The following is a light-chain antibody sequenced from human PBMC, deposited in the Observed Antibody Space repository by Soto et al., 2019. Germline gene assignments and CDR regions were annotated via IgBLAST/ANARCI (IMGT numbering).Light chain of an antibody. CDR3: QQRTNWPLT. V-gene: IGKV3-11*01. CDR2: AAS. J-gene: IGKJ4*01. Sequence: EIVLTQSPATLSLSPGERATLSFRASQSVSRYLAWYQQKPGQAPRLLIYAASNRATGIPARFSGSGSGTDFTLTISSLEPEDFAVYYCQQRTNWPLTFGGGTKVEIK. CDR1: QSVSRY.